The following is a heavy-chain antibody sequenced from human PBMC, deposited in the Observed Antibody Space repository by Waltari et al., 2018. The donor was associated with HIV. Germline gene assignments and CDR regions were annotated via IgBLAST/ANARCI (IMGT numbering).Heavy chain of an antibody. CDR2: IWYDGENK. CDR1: GFTFSNFA. D-gene: IGHD3-22*01. CDR3: ARGGYYYDISGYYHY. V-gene: IGHV3-33*01. Sequence: QVQLVESGGGVVQPGRTLRLSCAALGFTFSNFAMHWVRQAPGKGLEWVAVIWYDGENKYYADSVKGRFTISRDNSKNTLYLQMNSLRVEDTAVYYCARGGYYYDISGYYHYWGQGTLVTVSS. J-gene: IGHJ4*02.